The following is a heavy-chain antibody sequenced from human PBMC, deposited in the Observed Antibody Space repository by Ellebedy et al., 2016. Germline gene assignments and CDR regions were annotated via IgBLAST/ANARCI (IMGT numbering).Heavy chain of an antibody. CDR3: ARGGYGGNVGDY. J-gene: IGHJ4*02. CDR2: IYTSGST. CDR1: GGSISSYY. D-gene: IGHD4-23*01. Sequence: SETLSLTXTVSGGSISSYYWSWIRQPAGKGLEWIGRIYTSGSTNYNPSLKSRVTISVDTSKNQFSLKLSSVTAADTAVYYCARGGYGGNVGDYWGQGTLVTVSS. V-gene: IGHV4-4*07.